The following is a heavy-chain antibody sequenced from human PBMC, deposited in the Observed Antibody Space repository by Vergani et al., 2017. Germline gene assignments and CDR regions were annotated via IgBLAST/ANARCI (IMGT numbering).Heavy chain of an antibody. CDR3: AKETGRGDFDY. CDR1: GFTFDDYA. CDR2: ISWNSGSI. J-gene: IGHJ4*02. D-gene: IGHD1-14*01. Sequence: EVQLVESGGGLVQPGRSLRLSCAASGFTFDDYAMHWVRQAPGKGLEWVSGISWNSGSIGYADSVKGRFTISRDNAKNSLYLQMNSLRAEDTALYYCAKETGRGDFDYWGQGTLVTVSS. V-gene: IGHV3-9*01.